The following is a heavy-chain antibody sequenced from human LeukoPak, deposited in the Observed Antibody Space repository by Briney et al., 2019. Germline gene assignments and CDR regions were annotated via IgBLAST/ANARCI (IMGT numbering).Heavy chain of an antibody. Sequence: SETLSLTCAVYGGSFRGYYWSWIRQPPGKGLEWIGEINHSGSTNYNPSLKSRVTISVDTSKNQFSLKLSSVTAADTAVYYCASNWNGVPNWFDPWGQGTLVTVSS. CDR1: GGSFRGYY. CDR3: ASNWNGVPNWFDP. J-gene: IGHJ5*02. D-gene: IGHD1-20*01. V-gene: IGHV4-34*01. CDR2: INHSGST.